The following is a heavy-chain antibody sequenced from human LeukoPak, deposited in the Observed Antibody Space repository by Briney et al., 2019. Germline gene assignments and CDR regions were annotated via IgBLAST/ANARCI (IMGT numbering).Heavy chain of an antibody. D-gene: IGHD1/OR15-1a*01. CDR1: GFIFSNYA. CDR2: ISSSSDYT. CDR3: ARDGTALGLYFDV. Sequence: GGSLRLSCAASGFIFSNYAMSWVRQAPQKGLEWVSSISSSSDYTFYAGSVKGRFTISRDNAKNSLYLQMSSLRAEDTAVYYCARDGTALGLYFDVWGQGPLVTVYS. V-gene: IGHV3-21*01. J-gene: IGHJ4*01.